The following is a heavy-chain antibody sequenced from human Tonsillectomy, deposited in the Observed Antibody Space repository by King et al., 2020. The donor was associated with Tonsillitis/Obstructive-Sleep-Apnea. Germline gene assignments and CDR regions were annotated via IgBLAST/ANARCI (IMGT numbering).Heavy chain of an antibody. D-gene: IGHD3-22*01. CDR2: IKGKTDDGTT. J-gene: IGHJ4*02. Sequence: VQLVESGGGLVKPGGSLRLSCAASGFTFSNAWMNWVRQAPGKGLEWVGRIKGKTDDGTTDYAAPVKGRFTISSDESKNTLYLQMNSLKTEDTAAYYCTTDLHYYDSSGNFDYWGQGTLVTVSS. CDR1: GFTFSNAW. CDR3: TTDLHYYDSSGNFDY. V-gene: IGHV3-15*07.